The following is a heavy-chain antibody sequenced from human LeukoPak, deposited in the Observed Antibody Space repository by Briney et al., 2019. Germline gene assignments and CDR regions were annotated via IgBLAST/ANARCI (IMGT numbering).Heavy chain of an antibody. V-gene: IGHV5-51*01. CDR3: ARPDTLDYSYMDV. Sequence: GESLKISCKGSGYSFTNDWIGWVRQMPGKGLEWMGIIYPGDSDTRYSPSFRGQVTISADKSISTVYLQWKSLKASDTAMYFCARPDTLDYSYMDVWGKGTTVTVSS. CDR2: IYPGDSDT. J-gene: IGHJ6*03. CDR1: GYSFTNDW.